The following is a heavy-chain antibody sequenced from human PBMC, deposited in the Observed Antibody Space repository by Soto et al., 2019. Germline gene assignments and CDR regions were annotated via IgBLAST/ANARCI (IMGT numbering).Heavy chain of an antibody. CDR3: TRAPPNTSPFDY. Sequence: PGGSLRLSCAASGFTFSGSAVHWVRQASGKGLEWVGRIRIKANSYATAYDASVKGRFTISRDDSKNTAYLQMNSLKTEDTAVYYCTRAPPNTSPFDYWGQGTPVTVSS. V-gene: IGHV3-73*01. CDR1: GFTFSGSA. CDR2: IRIKANSYAT. J-gene: IGHJ4*02.